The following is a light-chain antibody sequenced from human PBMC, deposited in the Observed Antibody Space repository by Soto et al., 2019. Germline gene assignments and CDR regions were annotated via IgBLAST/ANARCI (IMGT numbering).Light chain of an antibody. V-gene: IGKV3-11*01. CDR2: SAS. CDR3: QQRSTWPQS. Sequence: IVVTQSPATLSVSTGETATLSCRASQSISNYLAWYQQSPGQAPRLLIYSASNRATGIPVRFCGSGSGTYFTLSISSLEPEDFAVYYCQQRSTWPQSFGQGTKLEIK. CDR1: QSISNY. J-gene: IGKJ2*01.